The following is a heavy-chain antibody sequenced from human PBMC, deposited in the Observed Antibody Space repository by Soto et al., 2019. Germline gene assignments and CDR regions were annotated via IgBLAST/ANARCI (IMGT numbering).Heavy chain of an antibody. J-gene: IGHJ5*02. CDR1: GGTFSSYA. Sequence: WASVKVSCNASGGTFSSYAISWVRQAPGQGLEWMGGIIPIFGTANYAQKFQGRVTITADESTSTVYMELSSLRSEDTAVYYCARVASTVAAEFDPWGQGTLVTVSS. CDR3: ARVASTVAAEFDP. V-gene: IGHV1-69*13. CDR2: IIPIFGTA.